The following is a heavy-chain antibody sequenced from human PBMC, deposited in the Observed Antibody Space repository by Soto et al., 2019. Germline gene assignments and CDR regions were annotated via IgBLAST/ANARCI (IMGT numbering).Heavy chain of an antibody. D-gene: IGHD5-18*01. CDR3: ARGPEGMDTIRGNFDY. CDR2: IYYSGST. Sequence: PSETLSLTCTVSGGSISSYYWSWIRQPPGKGLEWIGYIYYSGSTNYNPSLKSRVTISVDTSKNQFSLKLSSVTAADTAVYYCARGPEGMDTIRGNFDYWGQGTLVTVSS. CDR1: GGSISSYY. V-gene: IGHV4-59*01. J-gene: IGHJ4*02.